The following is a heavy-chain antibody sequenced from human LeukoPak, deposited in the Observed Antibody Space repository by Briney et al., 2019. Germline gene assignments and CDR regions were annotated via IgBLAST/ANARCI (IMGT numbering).Heavy chain of an antibody. CDR3: AKDLGSGSYYKGRDNWFDP. CDR2: ISGRGASK. D-gene: IGHD3-10*01. V-gene: IGHV3-23*01. CDR1: GFTFSSYW. J-gene: IGHJ5*02. Sequence: GGSLRLSCAASGFTFSSYWMSWVRQAPGKGLEWVSGISGRGASKYYADSVKGRFTISRDNSKNTLYLQMNSLRAEDTAVYYCAKDLGSGSYYKGRDNWFDPWGQGTLVTVSS.